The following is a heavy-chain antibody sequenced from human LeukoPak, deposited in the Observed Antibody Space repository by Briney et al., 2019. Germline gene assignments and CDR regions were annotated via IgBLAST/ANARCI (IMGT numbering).Heavy chain of an antibody. CDR3: ARGRVGSPNDY. CDR1: RYTFTGYY. CDR2: INPNSGGT. D-gene: IGHD1-26*01. Sequence: ASVLVSCKASRYTFTGYYMHWVRQAPGQGPEWMGWINPNSGGTNYAHNFQGRVTMTRDTSISTAYMELSGLRYDDTAVYYCARGRVGSPNDYWGEGTLVTVSS. V-gene: IGHV1-2*02. J-gene: IGHJ4*02.